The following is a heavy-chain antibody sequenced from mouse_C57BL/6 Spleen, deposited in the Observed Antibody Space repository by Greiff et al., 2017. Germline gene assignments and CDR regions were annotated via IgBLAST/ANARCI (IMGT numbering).Heavy chain of an antibody. CDR1: GYAFSSYW. V-gene: IGHV1-80*01. CDR2: IYPGDGDT. J-gene: IGHJ4*01. CDR3: ARRRGGSEAMDY. Sequence: QVQLKESGAELVKPGASVKISCKASGYAFSSYWMNWVKQRPGKGLEWIGQIYPGDGDTNYNGKFKGKATLTADKSSSTAYMQLSSLTSEDSAVYFCARRRGGSEAMDYWGQGTSVTVSS.